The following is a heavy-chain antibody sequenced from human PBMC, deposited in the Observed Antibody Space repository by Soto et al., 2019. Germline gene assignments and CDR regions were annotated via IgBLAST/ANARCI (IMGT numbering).Heavy chain of an antibody. J-gene: IGHJ6*02. Sequence: GRNPRLSCAASGFTFSSYGMHCVRQAPGKGLEWVAVISYDGSNKYYADSVKGRFTISRDNSKNTLYLQMNSLRAEDTAVYYCAKDNPRIFVSCTHHYDVMDVCGQGSTV. D-gene: IGHD2-8*01. CDR2: ISYDGSNK. V-gene: IGHV3-30*18. CDR1: GFTFSSYG. CDR3: AKDNPRIFVSCTHHYDVMDV.